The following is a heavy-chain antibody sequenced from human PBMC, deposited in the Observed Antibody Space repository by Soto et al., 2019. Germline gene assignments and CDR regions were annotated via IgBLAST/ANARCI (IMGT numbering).Heavy chain of an antibody. V-gene: IGHV3-74*01. Sequence: EVQLAESGGVLVQPGGSLRLSCVASGFTFSDHWMHWVRKAPGKGLVWVSRINSGGSRTNYADSVKCRFTISRDNAKNTLYLEMNSLSVEDTAVYYCARGTGSGDTCFFGGTHRGRGTLVTVSS. J-gene: IGHJ4*02. CDR1: GFTFSDHW. D-gene: IGHD3-16*01. CDR2: INSGGSRT. CDR3: ARGTGSGDTCFFGGTH.